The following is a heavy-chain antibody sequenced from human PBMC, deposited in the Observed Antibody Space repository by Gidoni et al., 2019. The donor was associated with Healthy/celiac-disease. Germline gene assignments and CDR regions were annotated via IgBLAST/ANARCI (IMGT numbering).Heavy chain of an antibody. CDR2: IYYSGST. J-gene: IGHJ4*02. Sequence: QVQLQESGPGLVKRSQTLSLPCPFSGGSISSGGYYGSWCRPHPGQGLEWVGDIYYSGSTDYNPALKRRVTISVDTSKNQFSLKLSSVTAADTAVYYCAIAIYYDLWSGYYLDYWGQGTLVTVSS. CDR3: AIAIYYDLWSGYYLDY. D-gene: IGHD3-3*01. CDR1: GGSISSGGYY. V-gene: IGHV4-31*03.